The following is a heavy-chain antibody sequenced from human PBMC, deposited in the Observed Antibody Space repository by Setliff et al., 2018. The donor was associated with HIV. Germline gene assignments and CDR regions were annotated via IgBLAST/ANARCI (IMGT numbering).Heavy chain of an antibody. Sequence: SETLSLTCTVSAASIRNWXXXWIRQPAGKGLEWIGRIYPSGTINYNPSLKSRVTISVDTSKNHFSLRLSHVTAADTAVYYCARQGAVTGHSFDTWGQGTLVTVSS. CDR1: AASIRNWX. CDR2: IYPSGTI. J-gene: IGHJ4*02. CDR3: ARQGAVTGHSFDT. D-gene: IGHD6-19*01. V-gene: IGHV4-4*07.